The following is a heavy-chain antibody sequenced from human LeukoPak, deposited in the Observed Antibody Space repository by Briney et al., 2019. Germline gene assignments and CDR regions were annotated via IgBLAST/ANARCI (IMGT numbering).Heavy chain of an antibody. Sequence: GGSLRLSCAAAGFTFSDYYMSWIRQAPGKGLEWVSYISSSGSTIYFADSVKGRFTISRDNAKNSLYLQMNSLRAEDTAVYYCARENNYYGSGSYPTRWFDPWGQGTLVTVSS. D-gene: IGHD3-10*01. V-gene: IGHV3-11*04. CDR1: GFTFSDYY. J-gene: IGHJ5*02. CDR3: ARENNYYGSGSYPTRWFDP. CDR2: ISSSGSTI.